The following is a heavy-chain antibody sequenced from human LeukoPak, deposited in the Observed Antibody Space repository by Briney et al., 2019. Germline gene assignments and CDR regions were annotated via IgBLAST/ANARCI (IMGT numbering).Heavy chain of an antibody. D-gene: IGHD2-2*01. V-gene: IGHV4-4*07. CDR3: ARDGWEVVPAAPPYYYYYYVDV. CDR2: IYTSGST. CDR1: GGSISSYY. J-gene: IGHJ6*03. Sequence: PSETLSLTCTVSGGSISSYYWSWIRQPAGKGLEWIGRIYTSGSTNYNPSLKSRVTMSVDTSKNQFSLKLSSVTAADTAVYYCARDGWEVVPAAPPYYYYYYVDVWGKGTTVTVSS.